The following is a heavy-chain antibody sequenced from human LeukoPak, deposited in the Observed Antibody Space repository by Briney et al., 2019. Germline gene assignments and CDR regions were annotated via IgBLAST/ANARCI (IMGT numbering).Heavy chain of an antibody. J-gene: IGHJ6*02. CDR1: GGSFSGYY. CDR3: ARAVCGSGSPPPYYYYGMDV. D-gene: IGHD3-10*01. CDR2: INHSGST. Sequence: SETLSLTCAVYGGSFSGYYWSWIRQPPGKGLEWIGEINHSGSTNYNPSLKSRVTISVDTSKNQFSLKLSSVTAADTAVYYCARAVCGSGSPPPYYYYGMDVWGQGTTVTVPS. V-gene: IGHV4-34*01.